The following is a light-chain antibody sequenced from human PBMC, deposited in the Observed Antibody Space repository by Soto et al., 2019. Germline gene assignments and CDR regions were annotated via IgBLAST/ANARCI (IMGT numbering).Light chain of an antibody. CDR3: QHLKSFPIT. Sequence: QLPQSPSSRFAFVGDRVTIASRASQGICVYLAWYQQKPGKAPKVLIYESSLLQSGVPSRFSGSGSGTDFTLTISSLQPEDFATYYCQHLKSFPITFGQGTRLEIK. V-gene: IGKV1-9*01. CDR2: ESS. CDR1: QGICVY. J-gene: IGKJ5*01.